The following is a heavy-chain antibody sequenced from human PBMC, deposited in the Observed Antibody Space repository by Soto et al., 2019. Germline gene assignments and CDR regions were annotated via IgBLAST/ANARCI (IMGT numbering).Heavy chain of an antibody. CDR2: IKSKSDGGTT. J-gene: IGHJ4*01. V-gene: IGHV3-15*01. D-gene: IGHD5-18*01. CDR1: GFTFKNAY. CDR3: TAGGRKWRYMDY. Sequence: EVQLVESGGGLVKPGGSLRLSCAASGFTFKNAYMSWVRQAPGKGLEWVGTIKSKSDGGTTDYAAPVKGRFTISRDDSKNMLYLETNGLITEDTAVYFCTAGGRKWRYMDYWGHGTPVTVSS.